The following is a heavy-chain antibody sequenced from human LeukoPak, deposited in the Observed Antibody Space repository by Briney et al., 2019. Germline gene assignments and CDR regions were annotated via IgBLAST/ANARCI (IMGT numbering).Heavy chain of an antibody. J-gene: IGHJ4*02. CDR3: ATFPSGSYSAY. Sequence: GGSLRLSCAASGFTFSDSGMHWVRQASGKGLEWVGHIRSKADSYATVYAASVKGRFTVTRNDSENTAYLQMNSLKTEDTAVYYCATFPSGSYSAYWGQGTLVTVSS. CDR1: GFTFSDSG. D-gene: IGHD1-26*01. CDR2: IRSKADSYAT. V-gene: IGHV3-73*01.